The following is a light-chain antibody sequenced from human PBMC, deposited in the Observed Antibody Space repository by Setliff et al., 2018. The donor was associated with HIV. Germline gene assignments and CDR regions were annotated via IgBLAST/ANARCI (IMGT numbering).Light chain of an antibody. Sequence: QSVLTQPPSVSGAPGQRVTISCTGSSSNIGTGYDVHWYQQLPGTAPKLLIHDNNNRPSGVPDRFSGSKSGTSASLAITGLQAEDGADYYCQSYDSSLSGFVFGRGTKGTVL. CDR1: SSNIGTGYD. CDR2: DNN. J-gene: IGLJ1*01. CDR3: QSYDSSLSGFV. V-gene: IGLV1-40*01.